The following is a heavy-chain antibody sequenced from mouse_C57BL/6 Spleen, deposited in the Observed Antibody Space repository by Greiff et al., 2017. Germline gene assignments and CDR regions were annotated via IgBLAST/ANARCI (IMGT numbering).Heavy chain of an antibody. CDR3: ASYYGSAWFAY. V-gene: IGHV2-2*01. Sequence: QVQLQQSGPGLVQPSQSLSITCTVSGFSLTSYGVHWVRQSPGKGLEWLGVIWSGGSTDCNAAFISRLSISKDNSKSQVFFKMNSLQADDTAIYYCASYYGSAWFAYWGQGTLVTVSA. CDR2: IWSGGST. J-gene: IGHJ3*01. D-gene: IGHD1-1*01. CDR1: GFSLTSYG.